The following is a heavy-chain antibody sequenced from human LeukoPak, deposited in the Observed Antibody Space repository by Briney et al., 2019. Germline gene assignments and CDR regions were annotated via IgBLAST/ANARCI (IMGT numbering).Heavy chain of an antibody. J-gene: IGHJ6*02. CDR3: ARGGKDIVVVPAATVYYYYYYGMDV. V-gene: IGHV4-39*07. Sequence: SETLSLTCTVSGGSISSSSYYWGWIRQPPGKGLEWIGSIYYSGSTYYNPSLKSRVTISVDKSKNQFSLKLSSVTAADTAVYYCARGGKDIVVVPAATVYYYYYYGMDVWGQGTTVTVSS. CDR2: IYYSGST. D-gene: IGHD2-2*01. CDR1: GGSISSSSYY.